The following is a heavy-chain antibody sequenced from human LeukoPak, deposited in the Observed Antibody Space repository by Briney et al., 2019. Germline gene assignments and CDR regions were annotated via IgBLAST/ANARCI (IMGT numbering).Heavy chain of an antibody. V-gene: IGHV3-23*01. D-gene: IGHD3-16*01. Sequence: PGGSLRLSCAASGFTFSSYAMSWVRQAPGKGLEWVSAISGSGGSTYYADSVKGRFTISRDNSKNTLYLQMNSLRAEDTAVYYCATARGSPWYFDLWGRGTLVTVSS. CDR1: GFTFSSYA. CDR3: ATARGSPWYFDL. CDR2: ISGSGGST. J-gene: IGHJ2*01.